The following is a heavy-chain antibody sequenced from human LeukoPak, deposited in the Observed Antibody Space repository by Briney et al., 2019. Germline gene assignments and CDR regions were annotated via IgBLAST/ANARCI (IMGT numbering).Heavy chain of an antibody. CDR3: AKGYLKGSGSGSYMALYYMDV. Sequence: GGSLRLSCAASGFTFDDYAMHWVRQAPGKGLEWVSGISWNSGSIGYADSVKGRFTISRDNAKNSLYLQMNSLRAEDTALYYCAKGYLKGSGSGSYMALYYMDVWGKGTTVTISS. CDR2: ISWNSGSI. V-gene: IGHV3-9*01. J-gene: IGHJ6*03. D-gene: IGHD3-10*01. CDR1: GFTFDDYA.